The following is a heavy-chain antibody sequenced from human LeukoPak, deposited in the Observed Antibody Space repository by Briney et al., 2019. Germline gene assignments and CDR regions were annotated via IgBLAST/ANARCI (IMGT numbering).Heavy chain of an antibody. CDR2: IIPIFGTA. J-gene: IGHJ4*02. D-gene: IGHD5-12*01. V-gene: IGHV1-69*13. CDR3: ARGYGVATIRYYFDY. CDR1: GYTFTGYY. Sequence: ASVKVSCKASGYTFTGYYMHWVRQAPGQGLEWMGGIIPIFGTANYAQKFQGRVTITADESTGTAYMELSSLRSEDTAVYYCARGYGVATIRYYFDYWGQGTLVTVSS.